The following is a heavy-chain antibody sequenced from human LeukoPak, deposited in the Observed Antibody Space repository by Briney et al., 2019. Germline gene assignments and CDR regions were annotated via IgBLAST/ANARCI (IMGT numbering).Heavy chain of an antibody. Sequence: ASVKVSCKTSGYIFTGYYIHWVRQAPGKGLEWMGWISPRSGGTNYAQKFQGRVTMARDTSINTVYMQLSRLRSDDTAVYYCATGAASYYGDWGQGTLVTVSS. CDR2: ISPRSGGT. D-gene: IGHD1-26*01. V-gene: IGHV1-2*02. CDR1: GYIFTGYY. J-gene: IGHJ4*02. CDR3: ATGAASYYGD.